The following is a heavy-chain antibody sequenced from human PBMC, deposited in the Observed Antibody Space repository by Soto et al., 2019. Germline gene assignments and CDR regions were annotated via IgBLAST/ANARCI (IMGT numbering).Heavy chain of an antibody. D-gene: IGHD6-13*01. CDR2: IIPILGIA. CDR3: ASLATADTLDY. V-gene: IGHV1-69*02. Sequence: QVQLVQSGAEVKKPGSSVKVSCKASGGTFSSYTISWVRQAPGQGLEWMGRIIPILGIANYAQKFQGRVTITADKSTSTAYMKLSSLRSEDTAVYYCASLATADTLDYWGQGTLVTVSS. J-gene: IGHJ4*02. CDR1: GGTFSSYT.